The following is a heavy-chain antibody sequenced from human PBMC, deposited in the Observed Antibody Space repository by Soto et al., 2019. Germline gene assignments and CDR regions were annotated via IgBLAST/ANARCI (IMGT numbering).Heavy chain of an antibody. CDR1: GFTLSYDW. CDR2: IKEDGSEK. V-gene: IGHV3-7*01. CDR3: ARDCSGGSCQY. Sequence: EVQLMESGGGLVQPGGSLRLSCAASGFTLSYDWMSWVRQAPGKGLEWVANIKEDGSEKYYVDSVKGRFTISRDNAQNSVFLQMNSLRVEDTAIYYCARDCSGGSCQYWGQGTLVTVSS. D-gene: IGHD2-15*01. J-gene: IGHJ4*02.